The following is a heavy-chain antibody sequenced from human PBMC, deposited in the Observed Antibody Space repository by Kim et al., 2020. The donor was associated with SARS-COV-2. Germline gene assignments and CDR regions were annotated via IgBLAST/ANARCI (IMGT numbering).Heavy chain of an antibody. Sequence: RYSPSFQGQVTISADKSISTAYLQWSSLKASDTAMYYCARTAVAVDAFDIWGQGTMVTVSS. J-gene: IGHJ3*02. V-gene: IGHV5-51*01. D-gene: IGHD6-19*01. CDR3: ARTAVAVDAFDI.